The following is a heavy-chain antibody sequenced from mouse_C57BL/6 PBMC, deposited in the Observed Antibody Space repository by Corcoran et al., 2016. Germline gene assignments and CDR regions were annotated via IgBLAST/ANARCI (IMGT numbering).Heavy chain of an antibody. CDR3: ATYGSSGAMDY. D-gene: IGHD1-1*01. CDR1: GYTFTSYG. Sequence: QVQLQQSGAELARPGASVKLSCKASGYTFTSYGISWVKQRTGQGLEWIGEIYPRSGNTYYNEKFKGKATLTADKSSSTAYMELRSLTSEVSAVYFCATYGSSGAMDYWGQGTSVTVSS. J-gene: IGHJ4*01. CDR2: IYPRSGNT. V-gene: IGHV1-81*01.